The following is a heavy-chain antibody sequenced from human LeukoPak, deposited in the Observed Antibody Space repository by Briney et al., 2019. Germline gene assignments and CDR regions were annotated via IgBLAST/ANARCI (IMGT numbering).Heavy chain of an antibody. V-gene: IGHV5-51*01. CDR3: ARAGYSYSSSWYPEDY. J-gene: IGHJ4*02. CDR2: IYPGDSDT. CDR1: GYSFTSYW. Sequence: GESLKISCKGSGYSFTSYWVGWVRPIPGKGLEWMGIIYPGDSDTRYSPSFQGPVTISADKSISTAYLQWSSLKASDTAMYYCARAGYSYSSSWYPEDYWGQGTLVTVSS. D-gene: IGHD6-13*01.